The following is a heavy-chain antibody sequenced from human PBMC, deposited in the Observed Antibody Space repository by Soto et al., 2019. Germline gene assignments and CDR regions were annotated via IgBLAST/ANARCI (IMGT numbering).Heavy chain of an antibody. CDR3: ARSWAWGSANYFDY. CDR2: ISAYNGNT. Sequence: ASVKVSCKASGYTFSNYGITWVRQAPGQGLEWMGWISAYNGNTNYAQKLQGRVTMTTDTSTSTAYMELRSLRSDDTAVYYCARSWAWGSANYFDYWGQGTLVTVSS. D-gene: IGHD3-16*01. V-gene: IGHV1-18*01. J-gene: IGHJ4*02. CDR1: GYTFSNYG.